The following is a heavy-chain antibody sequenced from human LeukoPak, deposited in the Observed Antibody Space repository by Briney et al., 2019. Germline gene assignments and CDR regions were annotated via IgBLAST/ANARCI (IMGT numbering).Heavy chain of an antibody. V-gene: IGHV3-9*03. D-gene: IGHD3-10*01. Sequence: GRSLRLSCAASGFTFDDYAMHWVRQAPGKGLEWVSGISWNSGSIGYADSVKGRFTISRDNAKNSLYLQMNSLRAEDMALYYCAKDIGGGDAFDXWGQGTMVTVSS. CDR1: GFTFDDYA. CDR3: AKDIGGGDAFDX. J-gene: IGHJ3*02. CDR2: ISWNSGSI.